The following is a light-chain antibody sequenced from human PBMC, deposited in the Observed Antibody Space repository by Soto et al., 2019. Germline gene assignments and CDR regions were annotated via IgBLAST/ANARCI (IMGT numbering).Light chain of an antibody. CDR2: ATN. Sequence: QSVLTQPPSASGTLGQTVTISCSGSRSNVGRNAVSWYQQVPGMAPKLLVFATNKRPSGVPDRFSGSASGASASLAISGLQSEDEADYYCAAWDDTLNGPLFGGGTKVTVL. CDR3: AAWDDTLNGPL. V-gene: IGLV1-44*01. CDR1: RSNVGRNA. J-gene: IGLJ2*01.